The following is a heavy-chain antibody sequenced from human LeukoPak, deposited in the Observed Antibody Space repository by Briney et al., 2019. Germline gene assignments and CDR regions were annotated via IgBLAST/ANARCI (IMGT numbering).Heavy chain of an antibody. CDR3: ARYSPPTPIIAVAEYYFDY. V-gene: IGHV4-30-4*01. CDR2: IYYSGST. CDR1: GGSISSGDYY. D-gene: IGHD6-19*01. J-gene: IGHJ4*02. Sequence: PSETLSLTCTVSGGSISSGDYYWSWIRQPPGKGLEWIGYIYYSGSTYYNPSLKSRVTISVDTSKNQFSLKLSSVTAADTAVYYCARYSPPTPIIAVAEYYFDYWGQGTLVTVSS.